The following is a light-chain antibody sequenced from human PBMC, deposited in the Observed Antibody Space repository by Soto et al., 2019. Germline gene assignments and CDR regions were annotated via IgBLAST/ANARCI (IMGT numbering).Light chain of an antibody. CDR1: QGIRND. V-gene: IGKV1-17*01. CDR2: AAS. CDR3: QLYGISPH. J-gene: IGKJ5*01. Sequence: DIQMTQSPSSLSASVGDRVTITCRASQGIRNDLGWYQQKPGKAPKRLIYAASSLQSGVPSRFSGSGSGTEFTLTINRLEPEDFAVYYCQLYGISPHFGQGTRLEIK.